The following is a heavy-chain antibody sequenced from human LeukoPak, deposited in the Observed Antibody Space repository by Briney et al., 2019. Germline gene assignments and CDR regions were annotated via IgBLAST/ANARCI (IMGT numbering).Heavy chain of an antibody. Sequence: PSETLSLTCTVSGGSISSGDYYWSWIPQPPGKGLEWIGYMYYSGSTYDNPSLKSRATISVDTSKNQFSLKLSSVTAADTAVYYCARPYYYDCRIDPWGQGTLVTVSS. D-gene: IGHD3-22*01. V-gene: IGHV4-30-4*01. CDR3: ARPYYYDCRIDP. CDR2: MYYSGST. CDR1: GGSISSGDYY. J-gene: IGHJ5*02.